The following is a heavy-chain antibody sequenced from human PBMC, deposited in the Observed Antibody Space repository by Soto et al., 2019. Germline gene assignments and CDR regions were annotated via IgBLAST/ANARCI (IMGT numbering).Heavy chain of an antibody. CDR3: ASHGSGSRNWFDP. D-gene: IGHD3-10*01. V-gene: IGHV3-21*04. J-gene: IGHJ5*02. CDR1: GFTFSSYA. CDR2: ICSNSSYK. Sequence: PGGSLRLSCAASGFTFSSYAMHWVRQAPGKGLEWVAAICSNSSYKYYVDSVKGRFTISRDNAKNSLYLQMNSLRAEDTAVYYCASHGSGSRNWFDPWGQGTLVTVSS.